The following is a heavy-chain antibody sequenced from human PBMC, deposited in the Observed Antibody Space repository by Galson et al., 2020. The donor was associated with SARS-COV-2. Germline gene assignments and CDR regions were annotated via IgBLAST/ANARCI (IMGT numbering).Heavy chain of an antibody. CDR2: ISSNGGST. Sequence: GESLKISCEASGFTFSIYAMHWVRQAPGKGLEYVSAISSNGGSTYYANSVKGRFTISRDNSKNTLYLQMGSLRAEDMAVYYCSRAFQGYYDSSGYYYSQYYFDYWGQGTLVTVSS. V-gene: IGHV3-64*01. J-gene: IGHJ4*02. CDR1: GFTFSIYA. CDR3: SRAFQGYYDSSGYYYSQYYFDY. D-gene: IGHD3-22*01.